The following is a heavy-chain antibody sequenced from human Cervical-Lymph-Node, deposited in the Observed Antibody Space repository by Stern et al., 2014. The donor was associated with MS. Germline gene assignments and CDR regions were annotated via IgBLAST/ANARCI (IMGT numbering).Heavy chain of an antibody. Sequence: EEHLVESGGGLVKPGGSLRLSCAASGFTFSSYSMNWVRQAPGKGLEWVESISSGGSYLYHADSLKGRVTISRDNAKNSLYLQINSLRAEDTAVYFCARGRGGNYRYYFDYWGQGTLVTVSS. V-gene: IGHV3-21*01. D-gene: IGHD4-23*01. J-gene: IGHJ4*02. CDR1: GFTFSSYS. CDR3: ARGRGGNYRYYFDY. CDR2: ISSGGSYL.